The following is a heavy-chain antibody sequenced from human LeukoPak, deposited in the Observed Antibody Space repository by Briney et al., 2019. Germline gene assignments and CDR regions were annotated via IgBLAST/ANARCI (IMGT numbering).Heavy chain of an antibody. Sequence: PSETLSLTCGVYGGSFSGYYWSWIRQPPGKGLEWIGEINHSGSTDYNPSLKSRVTISVDTSKNQFSLKVNSVTAADTAVYYCARHDRIQLWLVPFDYWGQGTLVTVSS. V-gene: IGHV4-34*01. CDR1: GGSFSGYY. CDR2: INHSGST. D-gene: IGHD5-18*01. CDR3: ARHDRIQLWLVPFDY. J-gene: IGHJ4*02.